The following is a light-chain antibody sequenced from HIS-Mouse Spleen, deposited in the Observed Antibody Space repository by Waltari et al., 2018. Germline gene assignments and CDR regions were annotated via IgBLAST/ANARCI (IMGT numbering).Light chain of an antibody. J-gene: IGLJ2*01. CDR1: SSDVGSYNL. CDR3: CSYAGSSTFNVV. V-gene: IGLV2-23*03. CDR2: EGS. Sequence: QSALTQPASVSGSPGQSITISCTGTSSDVGSYNLVSWYQQHPGKAPKLMIYEGSKRPSGVSNRFSGSKSGNTASLTISGLQAEDEADYYCCSYAGSSTFNVVFGGGTK.